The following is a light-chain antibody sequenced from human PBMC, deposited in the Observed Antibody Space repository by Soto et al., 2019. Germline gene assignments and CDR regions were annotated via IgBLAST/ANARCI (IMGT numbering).Light chain of an antibody. Sequence: QSVLTQPPSVSGAPGQRVTISCTGSSSNIGAGYDVHWYQQLPGTAPKLLIYDNNNRPSGVPDRFSGSKSGTSASLAITGLQAEDEADYYCQSYDISLSGFWVFGGGTKLTVL. CDR2: DNN. CDR1: SSNIGAGYD. V-gene: IGLV1-40*01. J-gene: IGLJ3*02. CDR3: QSYDISLSGFWV.